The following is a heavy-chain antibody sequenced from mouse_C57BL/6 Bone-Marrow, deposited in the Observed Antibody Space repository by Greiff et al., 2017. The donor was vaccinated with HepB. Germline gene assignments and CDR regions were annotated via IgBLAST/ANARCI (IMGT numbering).Heavy chain of an antibody. CDR2: ISNGGGST. CDR1: GFTFSDYY. V-gene: IGHV5-12*01. Sequence: DVMLVESGGGLVQPGGSLKLSCAASGFTFSDYYMYWVRQTPEKRLEWVAYISNGGGSTYYPDTVKGRFTISRDNAKNTLYLQMSRLKSEDTAMYYCARQGGYYGNYGWFDDWGQGTTLTVSS. CDR3: ARQGGYYGNYGWFDD. D-gene: IGHD2-1*01. J-gene: IGHJ2*01.